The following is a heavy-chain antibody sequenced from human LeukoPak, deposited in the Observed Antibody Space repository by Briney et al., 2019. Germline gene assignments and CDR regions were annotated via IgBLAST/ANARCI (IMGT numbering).Heavy chain of an antibody. V-gene: IGHV2-5*01. CDR1: GFSLSTSGVG. CDR2: IYWNGDK. Sequence: SGPTLVNPTQTLTLTCTFSGFSLSTSGVGVGWIRQPPGKALEWLALIYWNGDKRYSPSLKSRLTITKDTSKNQVVLTMTNMDPVDTATYYCAHRRGGYEVSGHFDYWGQGTLVTVSS. D-gene: IGHD5-12*01. J-gene: IGHJ4*02. CDR3: AHRRGGYEVSGHFDY.